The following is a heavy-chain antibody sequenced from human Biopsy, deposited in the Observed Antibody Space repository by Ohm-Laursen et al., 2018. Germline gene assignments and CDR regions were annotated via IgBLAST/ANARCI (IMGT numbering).Heavy chain of an antibody. CDR1: GGTFSNYG. CDR3: ATKLTGYFHH. J-gene: IGHJ1*01. CDR2: NIPILGTG. V-gene: IGHV1-69*06. D-gene: IGHD3-9*01. Sequence: SVKVSCNAPGGTFSNYGVNWVRQAPGQGLEWLGENIPILGTGNYAQKFQDRVTVAADTSTSTATMELRSLRSDDTAVYYCATKLTGYFHHWGQGTLVIVSS.